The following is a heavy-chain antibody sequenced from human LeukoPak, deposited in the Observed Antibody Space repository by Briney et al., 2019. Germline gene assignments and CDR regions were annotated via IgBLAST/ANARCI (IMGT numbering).Heavy chain of an antibody. CDR2: ISGSAGST. D-gene: IGHD2-15*01. CDR3: AKVALGYCSATSCLPPRHFDY. Sequence: GGSLRLSCAASGFTFSSSAMSWVRQAPGKGLEWVSAISGSAGSTSYADSVKGRFTISRDNSKNTLCLQMNSLRAEDTAVYYCAKVALGYCSATSCLPPRHFDYWGQGTLVTVSS. CDR1: GFTFSSSA. J-gene: IGHJ4*02. V-gene: IGHV3-23*01.